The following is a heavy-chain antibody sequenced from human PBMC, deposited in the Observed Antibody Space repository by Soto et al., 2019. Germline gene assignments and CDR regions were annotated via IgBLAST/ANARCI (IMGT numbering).Heavy chain of an antibody. Sequence: EVRMLESGGGLVQPGGSLRLSYTVSGFTFGNYGMSWVRQAPGKGLQWVSTIDTSGGNTYYADSVKGRFTISRDNSKKTLYLQLSILRDDDTAVYYCASDYWGQGTLVTVSS. CDR3: ASDY. V-gene: IGHV3-23*05. CDR2: IDTSGGNT. CDR1: GFTFGNYG. J-gene: IGHJ4*02.